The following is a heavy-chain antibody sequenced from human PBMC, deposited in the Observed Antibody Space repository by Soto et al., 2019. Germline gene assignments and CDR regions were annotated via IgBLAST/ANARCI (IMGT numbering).Heavy chain of an antibody. Sequence: QVQLVQSGAEVKKPGASVKVSCKASGYTFTSYAMHWVRQAPGQRLEWMGWINAGNGNTKYSQKFQGRVTITRDTSASTAYMELSSLRSEDTAVYYCARSIVVVTAADYWGQGTLVTDSS. CDR3: ARSIVVVTAADY. D-gene: IGHD2-21*02. CDR2: INAGNGNT. CDR1: GYTFTSYA. V-gene: IGHV1-3*01. J-gene: IGHJ4*02.